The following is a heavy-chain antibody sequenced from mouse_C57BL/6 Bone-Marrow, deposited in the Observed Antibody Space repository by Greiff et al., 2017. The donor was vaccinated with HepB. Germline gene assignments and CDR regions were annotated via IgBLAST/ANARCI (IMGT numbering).Heavy chain of an antibody. CDR3: ARTYDYGSSYYFDD. D-gene: IGHD1-1*01. V-gene: IGHV2-9-1*01. Sequence: VQLQQSGPGLVAPSQSLSITCTVSGFSLTSYAISWVRQPPGKGLEWLGVIWTGGGTNYNSALKSRLSISKDNSKSQVFLKMNSLQTDDTARYYWARTYDYGSSYYFDDWGKGTTRTVAS. CDR2: IWTGGGT. J-gene: IGHJ2*01. CDR1: GFSLTSYA.